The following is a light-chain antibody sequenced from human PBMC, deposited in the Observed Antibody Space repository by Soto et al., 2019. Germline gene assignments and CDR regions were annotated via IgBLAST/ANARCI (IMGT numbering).Light chain of an antibody. Sequence: EIVLTQSPATLSLSPGERATLSCRASQSVSSYLAWCQQKPGQAPRLLIYDASNRATGIPARFSGSGSGTDFTLTISSLEPEDFAVYYCQQRSNWGIFTFGPGTKVDIK. CDR1: QSVSSY. CDR3: QQRSNWGIFT. V-gene: IGKV3-11*01. CDR2: DAS. J-gene: IGKJ3*01.